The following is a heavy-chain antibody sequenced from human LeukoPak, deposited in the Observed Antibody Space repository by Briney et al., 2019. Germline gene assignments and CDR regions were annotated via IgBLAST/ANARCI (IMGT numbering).Heavy chain of an antibody. J-gene: IGHJ4*02. CDR1: GFTFDDYA. CDR2: ISWNSGSI. CDR3: ASRIRGYSGYDSRYFDF. V-gene: IGHV3-9*01. D-gene: IGHD5-12*01. Sequence: GGSLRLSCAASGFTFDDYAVHWVRQAPGKGLEWVSGISWNSGSIGYADSVKGRFTISRDNAKNSLYLQMDSLRAEDTAIYYCASRIRGYSGYDSRYFDFWGQGTLVTVSS.